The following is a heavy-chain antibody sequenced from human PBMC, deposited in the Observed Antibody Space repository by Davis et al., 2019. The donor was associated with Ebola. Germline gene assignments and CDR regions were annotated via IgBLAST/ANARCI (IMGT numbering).Heavy chain of an antibody. CDR1: GFTFNNYW. J-gene: IGHJ4*02. Sequence: GGSLRLSCLVSGFTFNNYWMTWVRQAPGQGLEWVAVVSSDGKKKYYADSAQGRFTMSRDNSKKTLGLEMKSLRAEDTAVYYCVKALADYYDSSGLFDYWGQGTPVTVSS. CDR3: VKALADYYDSSGLFDY. V-gene: IGHV3-30*18. CDR2: VSSDGKKK. D-gene: IGHD3-22*01.